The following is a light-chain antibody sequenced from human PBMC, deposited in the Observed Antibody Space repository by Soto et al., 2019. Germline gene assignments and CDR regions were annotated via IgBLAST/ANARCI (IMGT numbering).Light chain of an antibody. V-gene: IGLV2-14*01. CDR1: SSDVGDYNY. CDR3: SSYTNSSPYV. J-gene: IGLJ1*01. Sequence: QSALTQPASVSGSPGQSITVSCTATSSDVGDYNYVSWYQQHPGKAPKLIIYDVSNRPSGVSNRFSGSKSGNTASLTISGLQAEDEADYYCSSYTNSSPYVFGTGTKLTVL. CDR2: DVS.